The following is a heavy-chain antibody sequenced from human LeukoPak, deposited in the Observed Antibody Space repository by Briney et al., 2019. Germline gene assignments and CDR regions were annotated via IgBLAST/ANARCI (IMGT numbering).Heavy chain of an antibody. Sequence: GASVKVSCKASGYTFTSYYMHWVRQAPGQGLEWMGIINPSGGSTSYAQKFQGRVTMTRDTSTSTVYMELSSLRSEDTAVYYCARGRANMVVAPDDAFDIWGQGTMVTVSS. CDR3: ARGRANMVVAPDDAFDI. V-gene: IGHV1-46*01. D-gene: IGHD2-15*01. CDR1: GYTFTSYY. J-gene: IGHJ3*02. CDR2: INPSGGST.